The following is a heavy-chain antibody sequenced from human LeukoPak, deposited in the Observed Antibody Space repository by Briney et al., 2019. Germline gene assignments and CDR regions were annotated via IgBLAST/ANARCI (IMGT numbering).Heavy chain of an antibody. J-gene: IGHJ6*02. CDR2: FRSKAYGGTT. CDR1: GFIFGDHA. V-gene: IGHV3-49*04. Sequence: GGPLGLSCTASGFIFGDHALSGVRQAPGEGLEGVGFFRSKAYGGTTEYAASVKGRFTISRDDSEGIAYLQMNSLRIDDTAVYYCARGPIHLWLHNGMDVWGQGTTVIVFS. D-gene: IGHD5-12*01. CDR3: ARGPIHLWLHNGMDV.